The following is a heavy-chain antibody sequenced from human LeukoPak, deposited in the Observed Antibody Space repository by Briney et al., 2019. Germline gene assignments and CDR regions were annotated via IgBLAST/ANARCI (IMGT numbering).Heavy chain of an antibody. CDR1: GFTFSSYS. J-gene: IGHJ4*02. V-gene: IGHV3-21*01. D-gene: IGHD6-13*01. CDR3: ARGTAAPYSSSWVDY. Sequence: GGSLRLSCAASGFTFSSYSMNWVRQAPGKGLEWVSSISSSSSYIYYADSVKGRFTISRDNAKNSLYLQMNSLRAEDTAVYYCARGTAAPYSSSWVDYWGQGMLVTVSS. CDR2: ISSSSSYI.